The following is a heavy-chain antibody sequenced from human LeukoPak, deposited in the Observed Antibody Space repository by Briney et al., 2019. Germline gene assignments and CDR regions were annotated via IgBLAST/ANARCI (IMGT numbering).Heavy chain of an antibody. D-gene: IGHD3-22*01. Sequence: SVKVSCKASGGTFSSYAISWVRQAPGQGLEWMGGIIPIFGTADYAQKFQGRVTITTDESTSTAYMELSSLRSEDTAVYYCARNPYYYDSSGSPGDIWGQGTMVTVSS. CDR1: GGTFSSYA. CDR2: IIPIFGTA. CDR3: ARNPYYYDSSGSPGDI. J-gene: IGHJ3*02. V-gene: IGHV1-69*05.